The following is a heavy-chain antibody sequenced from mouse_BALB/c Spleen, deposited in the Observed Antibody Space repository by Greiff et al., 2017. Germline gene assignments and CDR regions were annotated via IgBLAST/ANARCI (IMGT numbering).Heavy chain of an antibody. CDR3: ARCGNYVRNAMDY. CDR2: INPYNDYT. D-gene: IGHD2-1*01. V-gene: IGHV1S45*01. J-gene: IGHJ4*01. Sequence: VQLKESGAELVRPGASVKISCKAFGYTFTNHHINWVKQRPGQGLDWIGYINPYNDYTSYNQKFKGKATLTVDKSSSTAYMELSSLTSEDSAVYYCARCGNYVRNAMDYWGQGTSVTVSS. CDR1: GYTFTNHH.